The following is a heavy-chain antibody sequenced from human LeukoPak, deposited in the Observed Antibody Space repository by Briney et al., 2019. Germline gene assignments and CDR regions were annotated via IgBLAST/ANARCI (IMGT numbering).Heavy chain of an antibody. V-gene: IGHV1-24*01. CDR3: ASPKKYNWSNDY. Sequence: GAPVKVSCKVSGYTLTELSMHWVRQAPGKGLEWMGGFDPEDGETIYAQKFQGRVTMTEDTSTDTAYMELSSLRSEDTAVYYCASPKKYNWSNDYWGQGTLVTVSS. J-gene: IGHJ4*02. CDR2: FDPEDGET. D-gene: IGHD1-20*01. CDR1: GYTLTELS.